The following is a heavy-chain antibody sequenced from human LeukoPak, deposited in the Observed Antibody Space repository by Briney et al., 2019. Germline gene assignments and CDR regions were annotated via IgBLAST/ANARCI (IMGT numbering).Heavy chain of an antibody. V-gene: IGHV1-69*13. CDR1: GGTFSSYA. Sequence: ASVTVSCKASGGTFSSYAISWVRQAPGQGLEWMGGIIPIFGTANYAQKFQGRVTITADESTSTAYMELSSLRSEDTAVYYCARSRVRVYYYYYYMDVWGKGTTVTISS. J-gene: IGHJ6*03. D-gene: IGHD3-10*01. CDR2: IIPIFGTA. CDR3: ARSRVRVYYYYYYMDV.